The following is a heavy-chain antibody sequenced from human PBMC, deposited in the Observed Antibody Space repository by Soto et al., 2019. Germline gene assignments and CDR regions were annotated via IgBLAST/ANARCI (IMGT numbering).Heavy chain of an antibody. V-gene: IGHV1-69*06. CDR3: ARDDGDTAMVWGGMDV. Sequence: QVQLVQSGAEVKKPGSSVKVSCKASGGTFSSYAISWVRQAPGQGLEWMGGIIPIFGTADYAQKFQGRVTITADKSTSTAYMELSSLRSGDTAVYFCARDDGDTAMVWGGMDVWGQGTTVTVTS. D-gene: IGHD5-18*01. J-gene: IGHJ6*02. CDR1: GGTFSSYA. CDR2: IIPIFGTA.